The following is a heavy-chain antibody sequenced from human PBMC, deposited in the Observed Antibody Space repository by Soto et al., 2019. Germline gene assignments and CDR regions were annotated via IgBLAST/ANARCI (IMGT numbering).Heavy chain of an antibody. V-gene: IGHV3-48*03. CDR2: ISSSGSTI. J-gene: IGHJ4*02. Sequence: PGGSLRLSCAASGFTFSSYEMNWVRQAPGKGLEWVSHISSSGSTIYYADSVKGRFTISRDNAKNSLYLQMNSLRAEDTALFYCAKYVRVRLTTDFDYWGQGTPVTVSS. D-gene: IGHD4-4*01. CDR3: AKYVRVRLTTDFDY. CDR1: GFTFSSYE.